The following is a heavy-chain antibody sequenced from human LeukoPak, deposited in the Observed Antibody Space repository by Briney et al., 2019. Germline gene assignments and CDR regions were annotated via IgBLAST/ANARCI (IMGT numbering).Heavy chain of an antibody. V-gene: IGHV5-51*01. D-gene: IGHD6-19*01. CDR3: ARKKYSSGWLKEGSNEGDAFDI. CDR2: IYPGDSDT. CDR1: GYSFTSYW. J-gene: IGHJ3*02. Sequence: PGESLKISCKGSGYSFTSYWIGWGRQMPGKGLEWMGIIYPGDSDTRYSPSFQRHVTISADKPISTAYLQWSSLKASDTAMYYCARKKYSSGWLKEGSNEGDAFDIWGQGTMVTVSS.